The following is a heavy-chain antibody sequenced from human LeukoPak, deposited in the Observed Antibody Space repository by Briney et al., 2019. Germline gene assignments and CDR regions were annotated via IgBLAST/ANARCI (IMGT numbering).Heavy chain of an antibody. Sequence: GASVKVSCKASGYTFTGYYMHWVRQAPGQGLEWMGWINPNSGGTNYAQKFQGRVTMTSDTSISTAYMELSRLRSDDTAVYYCARGLGYCSGGSCFTLDYWGQGTLVTVS. D-gene: IGHD2-15*01. CDR2: INPNSGGT. J-gene: IGHJ4*02. CDR3: ARGLGYCSGGSCFTLDY. CDR1: GYTFTGYY. V-gene: IGHV1-2*02.